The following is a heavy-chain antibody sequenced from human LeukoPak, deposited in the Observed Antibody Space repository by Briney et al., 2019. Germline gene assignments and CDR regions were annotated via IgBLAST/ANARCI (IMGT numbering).Heavy chain of an antibody. CDR3: AKTYDLLTGYSVFDS. J-gene: IGHJ5*01. V-gene: IGHV4-59*01. Sequence: SETLPLTCTVSGDSISSYYWSWIRQPPGKGLEWIGYLYYSGSANYNPSLKSRVTISIDTSKNQFSLKLSSVTAADTAVYYCAKTYDLLTGYSVFDSWGEGTLVTVSS. CDR1: GDSISSYY. D-gene: IGHD3-9*01. CDR2: LYYSGSA.